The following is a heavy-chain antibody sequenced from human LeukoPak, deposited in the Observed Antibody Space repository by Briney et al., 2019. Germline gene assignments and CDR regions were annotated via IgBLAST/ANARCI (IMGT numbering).Heavy chain of an antibody. CDR3: AKGVRPYCSSTSCYVDY. J-gene: IGHJ4*02. CDR2: IWYDGSNK. V-gene: IGHV3-33*06. D-gene: IGHD2-2*01. CDR1: GFTFSSYG. Sequence: GGSLRLSCAASGFTFSSYGMHWVRQAPGKGLEWVAVIWYDGSNKYYADSVKGRFTTSRDNSKNTLYLQMNSLRAEDTAVYYCAKGVRPYCSSTSCYVDYWGQRSLVTVSS.